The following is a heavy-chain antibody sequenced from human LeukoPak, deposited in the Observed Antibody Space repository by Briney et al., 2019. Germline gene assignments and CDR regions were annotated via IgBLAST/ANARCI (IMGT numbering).Heavy chain of an antibody. J-gene: IGHJ4*02. CDR1: GGSISNTNW. Sequence: PSETLSLTCGVSGGSISNTNWWTWVRQPPGKGLEWVSAISGSGGSTYYADSVKGRFTISRDNSKNTLYPQMNSLRAEDAAVYYCAKLFGSGYEGDYWGQGTLVTVSS. D-gene: IGHD5-12*01. V-gene: IGHV3-23*01. CDR2: ISGSGGST. CDR3: AKLFGSGYEGDY.